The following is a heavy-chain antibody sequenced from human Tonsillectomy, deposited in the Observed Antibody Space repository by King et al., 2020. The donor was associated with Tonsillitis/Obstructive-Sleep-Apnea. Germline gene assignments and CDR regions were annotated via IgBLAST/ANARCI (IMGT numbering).Heavy chain of an antibody. CDR3: AKSLVCSDGSCYPCYFDY. CDR2: ISGSGGTT. Sequence: VQLVESGGGLVQPGGSLRLSCAASGFTFSSYAMSWVRQAPGKGLEWVSVISGSGGTTYYADSVKGRFTISRDNSMNTLYLQMNSLRAEDTAVYYCAKSLVCSDGSCYPCYFDYWGQGTLVTVSS. D-gene: IGHD2-15*01. J-gene: IGHJ4*02. CDR1: GFTFSSYA. V-gene: IGHV3-23*04.